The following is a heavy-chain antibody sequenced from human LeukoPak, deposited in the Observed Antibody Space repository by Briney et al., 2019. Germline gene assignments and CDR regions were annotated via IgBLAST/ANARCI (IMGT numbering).Heavy chain of an antibody. Sequence: GASVKVSCKASGYTFTGYYMHWVRQAPGQGLEWMGWINPNSGGTSYAQKFQGRVTVTRDTSISTAYMELSRLRSDDTAVYYCARTPGGSSWSIGEGWFDPWGQGTLVTVSS. CDR1: GYTFTGYY. D-gene: IGHD6-13*01. J-gene: IGHJ5*02. V-gene: IGHV1-2*02. CDR2: INPNSGGT. CDR3: ARTPGGSSWSIGEGWFDP.